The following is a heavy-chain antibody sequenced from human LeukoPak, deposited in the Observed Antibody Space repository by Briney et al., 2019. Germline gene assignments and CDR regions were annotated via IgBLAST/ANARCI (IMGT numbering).Heavy chain of an antibody. Sequence: SETLSLTCTVSGGSISSYYWSWIRQPPGKGLEWIGYIYYSGSTNYNPSLKSRVTISVDTSKNQFSLKLSSVTAADTAVYYCARDSRLGNYFDYWGQGTLVTVSS. CDR2: IYYSGST. V-gene: IGHV4-59*01. J-gene: IGHJ4*02. CDR1: GGSISSYY. CDR3: ARDSRLGNYFDY. D-gene: IGHD2-2*01.